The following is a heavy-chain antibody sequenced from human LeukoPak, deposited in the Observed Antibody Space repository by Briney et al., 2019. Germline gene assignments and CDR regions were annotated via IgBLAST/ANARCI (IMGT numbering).Heavy chain of an antibody. CDR2: IYYSGST. V-gene: IGHV4-59*01. CDR3: TRDRYSSGWNWFDP. J-gene: IGHJ5*02. CDR1: GGPISSYY. D-gene: IGHD6-19*01. Sequence: SETLSLTCTVSGGPISSYYWTWIRQPPGKGLEWIGYIYYSGSTKYNPSLKSRVTISLDKSKSQFSLNLTSVTAADTAGYYCTRDRYSSGWNWFDPWGQGTLVTVSS.